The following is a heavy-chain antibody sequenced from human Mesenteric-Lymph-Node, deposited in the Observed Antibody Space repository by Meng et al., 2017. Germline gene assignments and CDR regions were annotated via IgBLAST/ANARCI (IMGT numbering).Heavy chain of an antibody. CDR2: ITGSGVSI. J-gene: IGHJ4*02. D-gene: IGHD5-12*01. CDR1: GFTFNSYT. Sequence: VQRGGSGGGLVQPGGSLRLSCAASGFTFNSYTMSWVRQAPGKGLAWVSTITGSGVSIYYADSVKGRFTISRDNSKNTLYLQMDSLRAEDTAVYYCAKDLATMADWGQGTLVTVSS. V-gene: IGHV3-23*04. CDR3: AKDLATMAD.